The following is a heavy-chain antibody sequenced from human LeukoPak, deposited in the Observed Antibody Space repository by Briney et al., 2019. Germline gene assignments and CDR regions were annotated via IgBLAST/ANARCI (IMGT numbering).Heavy chain of an antibody. V-gene: IGHV3-21*01. Sequence: GGSLRLSCAASGFTFSSYTMNWVRQAPGKGLEWVSSISSTSTYIYYADSVRGRFTISRDNAKNSVYLQMNSLRAEDTAVYYCARDAIERAVAGYWHFDLWGRGTLVTVSS. CDR1: GFTFSSYT. CDR3: ARDAIERAVAGYWHFDL. D-gene: IGHD6-19*01. J-gene: IGHJ2*01. CDR2: ISSTSTYI.